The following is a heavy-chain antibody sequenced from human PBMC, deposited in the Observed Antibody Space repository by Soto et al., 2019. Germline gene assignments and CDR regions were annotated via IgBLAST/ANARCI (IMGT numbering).Heavy chain of an antibody. CDR2: ISGSGGST. V-gene: IGHV3-23*01. D-gene: IGHD3-9*01. Sequence: GGSLRLSCAASGFTFSSYAMSWVRQAPGKGLEWVSAISGSGGSTYYADSVKGRFTISRDNSKNTLYLQMNSLRAEDTAVYYCAKVAAYYDILTGQDYYFDYWGQGTLVTVSS. CDR1: GFTFSSYA. J-gene: IGHJ4*02. CDR3: AKVAAYYDILTGQDYYFDY.